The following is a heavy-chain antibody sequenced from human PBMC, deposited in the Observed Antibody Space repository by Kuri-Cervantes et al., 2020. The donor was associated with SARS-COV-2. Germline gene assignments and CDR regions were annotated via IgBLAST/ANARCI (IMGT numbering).Heavy chain of an antibody. CDR1: GFTFSSYD. D-gene: IGHD6-19*01. Sequence: ETLSLTCAASGFTFSSYDMHWVRQATGKGLEWVSAIGTAGDTYYPDSVKGRFTISRDNSKNTLYLQMNSLRAEDTAVYYCAKSSGTADGGFDPWGQGTLVTVSS. CDR2: IGTAGDT. V-gene: IGHV3-13*04. CDR3: AKSSGTADGGFDP. J-gene: IGHJ5*02.